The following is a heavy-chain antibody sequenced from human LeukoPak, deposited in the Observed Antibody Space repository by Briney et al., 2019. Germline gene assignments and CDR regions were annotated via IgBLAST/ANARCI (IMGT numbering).Heavy chain of an antibody. D-gene: IGHD3-9*01. CDR3: ARDNGDYDILTGYYPGYFDY. CDR2: INHSGST. V-gene: IGHV4-34*01. CDR1: GGSFSGYY. J-gene: IGHJ4*02. Sequence: PSETLSLTCAVYGGSFSGYYWSWIRQPPGKGLEWIGEINHSGSTNYYPSLKSRVTISVDTSKNQFSLKLSSVTAADTAVYYCARDNGDYDILTGYYPGYFDYWGQGTLVTVSS.